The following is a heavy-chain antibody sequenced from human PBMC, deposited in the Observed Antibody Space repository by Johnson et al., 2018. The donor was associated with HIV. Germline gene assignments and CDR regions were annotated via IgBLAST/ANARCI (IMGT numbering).Heavy chain of an antibody. CDR1: GFTFSNYA. D-gene: IGHD4-11*01. J-gene: IGHJ3*02. CDR3: ARGNDYSNYGAFDI. V-gene: IGHV3-23*04. Sequence: VQLVESGGGLVKPGGSLRLSCAASGFTFSNYAMTWVRQAPGKGLEWVSSISGSGGSTYFADSVKGRFTISRDNSKNTLYLQMNSLRAEDTAVYYCARGNDYSNYGAFDIWGQGTMVTVSS. CDR2: ISGSGGST.